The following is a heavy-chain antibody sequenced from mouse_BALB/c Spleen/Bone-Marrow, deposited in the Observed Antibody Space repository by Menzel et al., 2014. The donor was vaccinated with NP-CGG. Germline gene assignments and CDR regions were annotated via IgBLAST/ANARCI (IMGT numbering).Heavy chain of an antibody. Sequence: EVKVEESGPGLVKPSQSLSLTCTVTGYSITSDYAWNWIRQFPGNKLEWMGYISYSGSTSYNPSLKSRISITRDTSKNQFFLQLNSVTTEDTATYYCARYDYDVGYFDYWGQGTTLTVSS. CDR1: GYSITSDYA. CDR2: ISYSGST. J-gene: IGHJ2*01. D-gene: IGHD2-4*01. CDR3: ARYDYDVGYFDY. V-gene: IGHV3-2*02.